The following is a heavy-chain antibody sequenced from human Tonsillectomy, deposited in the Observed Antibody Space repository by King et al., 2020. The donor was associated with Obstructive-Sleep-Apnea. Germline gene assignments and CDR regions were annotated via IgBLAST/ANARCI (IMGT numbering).Heavy chain of an antibody. CDR2: ISSSSSAI. V-gene: IGHV3-48*04. CDR3: ARDRRLPGTVYGDY. D-gene: IGHD3-9*01. CDR1: GFTFSSYS. Sequence: QLVQSGGGLVQPGGSLRLSCAASGFTFSSYSMSWVRQAPGKGLECVSYISSSSSAIYYADSVKGRFTISRDNAKNSLYLQMNSLRAEDTAVYYCARDRRLPGTVYGDYWGQGTLVTVSS. J-gene: IGHJ4*02.